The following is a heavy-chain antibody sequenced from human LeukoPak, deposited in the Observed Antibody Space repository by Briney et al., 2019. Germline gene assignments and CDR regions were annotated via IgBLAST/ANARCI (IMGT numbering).Heavy chain of an antibody. CDR1: GYTFTGYY. J-gene: IGHJ5*02. V-gene: IGHV1-2*02. CDR2: INPNNGGT. D-gene: IGHD3-10*01. CDR3: ARDRSPIVGPGSYYNVGWFDP. Sequence: ASVKVSCKASGYTFTGYYMHWVRQAPGQGLEWMGWINPNNGGTKYAQKFQGRVTMTRDAYISTGPMELSRLRSDDTAVYYCARDRSPIVGPGSYYNVGWFDPWGQGTLVTVSS.